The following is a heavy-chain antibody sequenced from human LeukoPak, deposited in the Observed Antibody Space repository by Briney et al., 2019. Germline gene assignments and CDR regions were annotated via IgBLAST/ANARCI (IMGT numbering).Heavy chain of an antibody. Sequence: GGSVKVSFKASGYTITGHHMHWVRQAPGQGLEWMGLIGPNDEGAHYAQKFQGRVTMTRDTSISTDYMELSRLTSDDTAVYYCARETGAFDYWGQGTLVTVSS. CDR1: GYTITGHH. CDR2: IGPNDEGA. CDR3: ARETGAFDY. D-gene: IGHD7-27*01. J-gene: IGHJ4*02. V-gene: IGHV1-2*02.